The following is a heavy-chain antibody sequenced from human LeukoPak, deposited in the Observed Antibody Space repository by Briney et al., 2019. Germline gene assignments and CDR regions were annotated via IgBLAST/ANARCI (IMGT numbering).Heavy chain of an antibody. CDR2: IYYSGST. Sequence: SETLSLTCTVSGGSISNYYWNWIRQPPGKGLEWIGSIYYSGSTYYNPSLKSRVTISVDTSKNQFSLKLSSVTAADTAVYYCARRSPGVAGTFDYWGQGTLVTVSS. J-gene: IGHJ4*02. CDR1: GGSISNYY. D-gene: IGHD6-19*01. V-gene: IGHV4-59*05. CDR3: ARRSPGVAGTFDY.